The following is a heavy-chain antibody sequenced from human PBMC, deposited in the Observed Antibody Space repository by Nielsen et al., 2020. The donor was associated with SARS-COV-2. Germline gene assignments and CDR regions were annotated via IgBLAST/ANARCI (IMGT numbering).Heavy chain of an antibody. D-gene: IGHD2-2*01. CDR3: ARDDYCSSTSCPLLDY. V-gene: IGHV1-46*01. CDR1: GYTFTSYY. J-gene: IGHJ4*02. Sequence: ASVKVSCKASGYTFTSYYMHWVRQAPGQGLEWMGIINPSGGSTSYAQKFQGRVTMTRDTSTSTVYMELSSLRSEDTAVYYCARDDYCSSTSCPLLDYWGQGTLVTVSS. CDR2: INPSGGST.